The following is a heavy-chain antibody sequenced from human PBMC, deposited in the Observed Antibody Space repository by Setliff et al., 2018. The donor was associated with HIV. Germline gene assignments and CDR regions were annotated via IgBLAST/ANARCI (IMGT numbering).Heavy chain of an antibody. CDR3: ARVPYRSAWFSGGHDAFDV. CDR1: GYTFNRYG. J-gene: IGHJ3*01. CDR2: ISGYNGNT. V-gene: IGHV1-18*01. Sequence: ASVKVSCKASGYTFNRYGISWVRQAPGQGLEWMGWISGYNGNTKYVQNLQGRVTMSTDTSTSTVYMELRSLRSDDTAVYYCARVPYRSAWFSGGHDAFDVWCQVTMVTVSS. D-gene: IGHD6-19*01.